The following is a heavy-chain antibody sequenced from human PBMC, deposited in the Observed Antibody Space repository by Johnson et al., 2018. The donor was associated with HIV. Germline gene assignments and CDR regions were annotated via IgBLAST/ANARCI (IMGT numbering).Heavy chain of an antibody. D-gene: IGHD5-24*01. CDR3: ARACRDGYTCDAFEI. CDR1: AFTVSSNY. V-gene: IGHV3-13*01. J-gene: IGHJ3*02. Sequence: VQLVESGGGLVQPGGSLRLSCAASAFTVSSNYMSWVRQAPGKGLEWVSVIGTAGDTYYPGSVKGRFTISRENAKNSLCLQMNSLRAGDTAVYYCARACRDGYTCDAFEIWGQGTMVTVAS. CDR2: IGTAGDT.